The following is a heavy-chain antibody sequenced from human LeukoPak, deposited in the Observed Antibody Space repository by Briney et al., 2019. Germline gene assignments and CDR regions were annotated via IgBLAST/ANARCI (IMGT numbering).Heavy chain of an antibody. CDR3: ARDGDSSGWPIDY. Sequence: PGGSLRLSCAASGFTFSSYGMHWVRQAPGKGLEWVAVIWYDGSNKYYADSVKGRFTISRDNSKNTLYLQMNSPRAEDTAVYYCARDGDSSGWPIDYWGQGTLVTVSS. CDR2: IWYDGSNK. D-gene: IGHD6-19*01. CDR1: GFTFSSYG. V-gene: IGHV3-33*01. J-gene: IGHJ4*02.